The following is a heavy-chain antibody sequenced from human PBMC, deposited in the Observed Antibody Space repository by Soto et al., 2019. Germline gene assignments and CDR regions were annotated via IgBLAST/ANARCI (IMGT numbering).Heavy chain of an antibody. V-gene: IGHV4-31*03. J-gene: IGHJ6*02. CDR2: IYYSGST. Sequence: PSETLSLTCTVSGGSISSGGYYWSWIRHHPGKGLEWIGYIYYSGSTYYNPSLKSRVTISVDTSKNQFSLKLSSVTAADTAVYYCARWATVVTPADYYYGMDVWGQGTTVTVSS. CDR3: ARWATVVTPADYYYGMDV. CDR1: GGSISSGGYY. D-gene: IGHD4-17*01.